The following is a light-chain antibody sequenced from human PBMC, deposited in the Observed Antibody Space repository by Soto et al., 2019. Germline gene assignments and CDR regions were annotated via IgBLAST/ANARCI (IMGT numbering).Light chain of an antibody. CDR3: QQYNTWTSIT. J-gene: IGKJ5*01. CDR2: DTS. CDR1: QSVSRK. V-gene: IGKV3-15*01. Sequence: EIVLTQSPATLSFSPGERATLSFSSSQSVSRKLVWYQQKPGQAPRLLIYDTSTRATGIPARFSGSGSGTEFTLTISSLQSEDFAVYYCQQYNTWTSITFGQGTRLEIK.